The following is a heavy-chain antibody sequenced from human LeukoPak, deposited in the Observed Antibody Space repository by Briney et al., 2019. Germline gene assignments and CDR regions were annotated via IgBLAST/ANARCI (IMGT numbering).Heavy chain of an antibody. J-gene: IGHJ6*02. Sequence: GGSLRLSCAASGFTFSDSWMSWVRQAPGKGLEWVANMNQDGSDKDYVDSVKGRFTISRDNARNSLYLQMGSLRTEDTAVYYCATYTHWVAGDVWGQGTAVTVSS. CDR1: GFTFSDSW. D-gene: IGHD3-16*01. V-gene: IGHV3-7*01. CDR2: MNQDGSDK. CDR3: ATYTHWVAGDV.